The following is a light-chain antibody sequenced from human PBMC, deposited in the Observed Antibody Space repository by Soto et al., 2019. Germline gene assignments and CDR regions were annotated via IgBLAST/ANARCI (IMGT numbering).Light chain of an antibody. V-gene: IGKV3-20*01. CDR3: HQYGTSPLT. CDR1: QSVSNNY. J-gene: IGKJ4*01. Sequence: EIVLTQSPGTLSLSPGERATFSCRASQSVSNNYLAWYQQKPGQTPRLLIYDASSRATGIPDRFSGSGSATDFTLTISRLEPEDFAVYYCHQYGTSPLTFGGGTKVEIK. CDR2: DAS.